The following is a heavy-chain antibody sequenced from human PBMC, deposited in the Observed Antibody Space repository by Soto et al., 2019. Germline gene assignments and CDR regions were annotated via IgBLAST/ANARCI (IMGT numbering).Heavy chain of an antibody. D-gene: IGHD3-3*01. CDR1: GYSFSTYD. J-gene: IGHJ5*02. V-gene: IGHV1-18*04. CDR2: ISPKNGNT. Sequence: GASVKVSFKASGYSFSTYDISWLRQAPGQGPEWMGRISPKNGNTNYAQNFQDRVTMTADTSSSTAYMELRGLRSDDTAKYYCATSYDSGFDPWGQGTLVTVSS. CDR3: ATSYDSGFDP.